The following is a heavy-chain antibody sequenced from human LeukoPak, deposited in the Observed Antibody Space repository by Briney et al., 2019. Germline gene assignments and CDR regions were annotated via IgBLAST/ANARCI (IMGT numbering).Heavy chain of an antibody. V-gene: IGHV3-53*01. D-gene: IGHD1-26*01. J-gene: IGHJ4*02. Sequence: GGSLRLSCAASGFTVSSNYMSWVRQAPGKGLEWVSVIYSGGSTYYADSVKGRSTISRDNSKNTLYLQMNSLRAEDTAVYYCARDGGSYYFDYWGQGTLVTVSS. CDR2: IYSGGST. CDR1: GFTVSSNY. CDR3: ARDGGSYYFDY.